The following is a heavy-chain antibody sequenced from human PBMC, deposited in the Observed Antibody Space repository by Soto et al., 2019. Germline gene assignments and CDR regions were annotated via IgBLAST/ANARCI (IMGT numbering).Heavy chain of an antibody. V-gene: IGHV1-3*01. CDR1: GYTFTSYA. Sequence: QVQLVQSGAEVKKPGASVKVSCKASGYTFTSYAMHWVRQAPGQRLEWMGWINAGNGNTKYSQKFQGRVTITRDTSASTAYMELSSLRSEDTAVYYCARGSPTTGPDYYYYGMDVWGQGTMVTVSS. D-gene: IGHD4-17*01. CDR2: INAGNGNT. J-gene: IGHJ6*02. CDR3: ARGSPTTGPDYYYYGMDV.